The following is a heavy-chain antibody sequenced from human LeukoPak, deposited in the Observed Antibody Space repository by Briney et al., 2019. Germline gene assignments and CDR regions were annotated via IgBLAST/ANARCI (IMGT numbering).Heavy chain of an antibody. CDR2: IYYSGST. CDR1: GGSISSYY. Sequence: SETLSLTCTVSGGSISSYYWSWIRQPPGKGLEWIGYIYYSGSTNYNPSLKSRVTISVDTSKNQFSLKLSSVTAADTAVYYCARSAGALRFLEWSDAFDIWGQGTMVTVSS. D-gene: IGHD3-3*01. CDR3: ARSAGALRFLEWSDAFDI. J-gene: IGHJ3*02. V-gene: IGHV4-59*01.